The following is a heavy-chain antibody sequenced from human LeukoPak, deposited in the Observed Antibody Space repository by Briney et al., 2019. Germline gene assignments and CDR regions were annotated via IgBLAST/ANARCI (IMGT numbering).Heavy chain of an antibody. D-gene: IGHD3-10*01. CDR3: ARGRRYYGSGRAYYMDV. Sequence: GGSLRLSCAASGFTSSSYSMNWVRQAPGKGLEWVSYISSSSSTIYYADSVKGRFTNSRDNAKNSLYLQMNSLRAEDTAVYYCARGRRYYGSGRAYYMDVWGKGTTVTVSS. V-gene: IGHV3-48*04. CDR1: GFTSSSYS. CDR2: ISSSSSTI. J-gene: IGHJ6*03.